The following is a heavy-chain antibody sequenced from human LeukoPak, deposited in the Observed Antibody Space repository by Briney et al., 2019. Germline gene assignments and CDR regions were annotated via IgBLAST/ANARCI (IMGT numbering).Heavy chain of an antibody. CDR2: YYSGST. V-gene: IGHV4-30-4*01. Sequence: YYSGSTYYNPPLKSRVTISVDTSKNQFSLKLSSVTAADTAVYYCARTPYCTGGSCYGIDYWGQGTLVTVSS. CDR3: ARTPYCTGGSCYGIDY. D-gene: IGHD2-15*01. J-gene: IGHJ4*02.